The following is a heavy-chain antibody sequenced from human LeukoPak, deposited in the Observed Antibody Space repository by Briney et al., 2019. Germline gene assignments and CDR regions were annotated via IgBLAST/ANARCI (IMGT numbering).Heavy chain of an antibody. Sequence: GGSLRLSCAASGFTLSSYAMSWVRQGPGKGLEWVSAIIVRGNTYHADSVKGRFPISRDSSKNTMYTQMNRLSAGDAAVYYCAKAPVTTCSGAYCYPFDYWSQGTLVTVSS. CDR1: GFTLSSYA. V-gene: IGHV3-23*01. J-gene: IGHJ4*02. CDR2: IIVRGNT. D-gene: IGHD2-15*01. CDR3: AKAPVTTCSGAYCYPFDY.